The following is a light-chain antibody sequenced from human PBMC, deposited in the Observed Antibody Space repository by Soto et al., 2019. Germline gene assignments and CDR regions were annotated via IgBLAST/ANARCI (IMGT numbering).Light chain of an antibody. CDR2: GAS. V-gene: IGKV3-20*01. Sequence: EIVLTQSPGTLSSSPGGRATLSCRASQTVTSNYLAWYQQKRGQATRLLIWGASIRAADLPDRFSGGGSGKDFTLTISRLEAEDFAVYYCQPYNNWPLTLGGGTK. CDR3: QPYNNWPLT. J-gene: IGKJ4*01. CDR1: QTVTSNY.